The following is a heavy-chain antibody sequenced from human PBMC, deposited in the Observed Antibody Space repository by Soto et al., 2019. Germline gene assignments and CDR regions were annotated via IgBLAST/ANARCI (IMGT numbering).Heavy chain of an antibody. CDR3: ARDRRYCSGGSCYSSPYFDY. V-gene: IGHV4-4*07. CDR1: CGSISSYY. CDR2: IYTSGST. Sequence: SLTCTVSCGSISSYYWSWIRQPAGKGLEWIGRIYTSGSTNYNPSLKSRVTMSVDTSKNQFSLKLSSVTAADTAVYYCARDRRYCSGGSCYSSPYFDYWGQGTLVTVSS. D-gene: IGHD2-15*01. J-gene: IGHJ4*02.